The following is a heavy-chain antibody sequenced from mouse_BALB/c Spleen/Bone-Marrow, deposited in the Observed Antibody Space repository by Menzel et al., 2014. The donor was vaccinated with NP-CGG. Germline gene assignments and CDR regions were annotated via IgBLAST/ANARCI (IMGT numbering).Heavy chain of an antibody. V-gene: IGHV14-1*02. D-gene: IGHD4-1*01. CDR1: GFNIKDYY. Sequence: EVQLQQSGAELVRPGALVKLSCKASGFNIKDYYMHWVKQRPEQGLEWIGWIDPENGNTIYDPKFQGKASITADTSSNTAYLQLGSLTSEDTAVYYCARWGNCYFDYWCQGTPLTVSS. CDR2: IDPENGNT. J-gene: IGHJ2*01. CDR3: ARWGNCYFDY.